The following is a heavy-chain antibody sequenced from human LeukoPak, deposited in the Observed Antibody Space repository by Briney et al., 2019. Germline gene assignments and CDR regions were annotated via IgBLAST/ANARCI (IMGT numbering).Heavy chain of an antibody. D-gene: IGHD1-7*01. CDR1: GFTFNTYE. CDR3: ARGGWNYVFNY. Sequence: GGSLRLSCVASGFTFNTYEMNWVRQAPGKGLEWVSYITSSGSTIYYADYVKGRFTISRDNGKNSLYLQMNSLRAEDTAVYYCARGGWNYVFNYWGQGTLVTASS. CDR2: ITSSGSTI. V-gene: IGHV3-48*03. J-gene: IGHJ4*02.